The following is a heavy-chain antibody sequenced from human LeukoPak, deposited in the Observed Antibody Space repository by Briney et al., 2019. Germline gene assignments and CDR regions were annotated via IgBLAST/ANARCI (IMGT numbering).Heavy chain of an antibody. V-gene: IGHV7-4-1*02. CDR1: GYTFTSYA. CDR2: INTNTGNP. D-gene: IGHD6-19*01. Sequence: ASVKVSCKASGYTFTSYAMNWVRQAPGQGLEWMGWINTNTGNPTYAQGFTGRFVFSLDTSVSTAYLQISSLKAEDTAVYYCARDRDKQWLAYSTPYFDYWGQGTLVTVSS. CDR3: ARDRDKQWLAYSTPYFDY. J-gene: IGHJ4*02.